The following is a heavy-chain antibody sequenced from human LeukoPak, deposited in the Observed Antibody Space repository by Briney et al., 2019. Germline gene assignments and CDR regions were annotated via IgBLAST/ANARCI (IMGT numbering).Heavy chain of an antibody. Sequence: SETLSLTCAVYGGSFSGYYWSWIRQPPGKGLEWIGEINHSGSTNYNPSLKSRVTISVDTSKNQFSLKLSSVTAADTAVYYCARGPGKDIVVVPAAMGPWGPPLHGWFDPWGQGTLVTVSS. J-gene: IGHJ5*02. V-gene: IGHV4-34*01. CDR3: ARGPGKDIVVVPAAMGPWGPPLHGWFDP. CDR2: INHSGST. CDR1: GGSFSGYY. D-gene: IGHD2-2*01.